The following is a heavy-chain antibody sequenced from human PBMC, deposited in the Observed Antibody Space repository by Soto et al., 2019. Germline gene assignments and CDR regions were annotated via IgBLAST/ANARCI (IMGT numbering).Heavy chain of an antibody. J-gene: IGHJ4*02. CDR2: IKTKSSGGTT. D-gene: IGHD3-3*01. V-gene: IGHV3-15*01. CDR3: NPLASGHYGYDF. CDR1: GFAFSDAS. Sequence: DVQLVESGGDLVNPGGSLRLSCAASGFAFSDASMSWVRQAPGKGLEWVGRIKTKSSGGTTDYAAPVNGRFTISRDDSKNTVYLQMDSLKAEDTAVYYCNPLASGHYGYDFWGQGTLVTVSS.